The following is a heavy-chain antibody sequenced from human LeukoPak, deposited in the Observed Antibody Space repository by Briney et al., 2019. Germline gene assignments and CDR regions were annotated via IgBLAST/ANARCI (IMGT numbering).Heavy chain of an antibody. CDR2: ISGSGGST. CDR3: AKGVDTAMVTLFLYYFDY. Sequence: PGGSLRLSCAASGFTFSSYAMSWVRQAPGKGLEWVSAISGSGGSTYYADSVKGRFTISRDNSKNTLYLQMNSLRAEDTAVYYCAKGVDTAMVTLFLYYFDYWGQGTLVTVSS. D-gene: IGHD5-18*01. V-gene: IGHV3-23*01. J-gene: IGHJ4*02. CDR1: GFTFSSYA.